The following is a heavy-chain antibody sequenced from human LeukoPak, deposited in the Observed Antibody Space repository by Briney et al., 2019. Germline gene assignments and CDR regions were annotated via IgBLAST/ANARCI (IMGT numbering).Heavy chain of an antibody. CDR3: ARPRISSGYYVY. CDR1: GFTFSSYW. CDR2: INNDGSST. V-gene: IGHV3-74*01. Sequence: GGSLRLSCAASGFTFSSYWMHWVRQAPGKGLVWVSRINNDGSSTSYADSVEGRFTISRDNAKNTLYLQMNSLRAEDTAVYYCARPRISSGYYVYWGQGTLVTVSS. D-gene: IGHD3-22*01. J-gene: IGHJ4*02.